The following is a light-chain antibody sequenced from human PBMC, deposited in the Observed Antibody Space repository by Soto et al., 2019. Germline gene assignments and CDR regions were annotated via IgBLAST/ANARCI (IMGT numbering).Light chain of an antibody. Sequence: EIMMTQSPGTLSVSPGERATLSCRASQSVSSYLAWYQQKPGQAPRLLIYGASTRATGIPARFSGSGSGTEFTLTISSLQSEDFAVYYCQQYSNWPPFTFGHGTKLEIK. J-gene: IGKJ2*01. CDR1: QSVSSY. CDR2: GAS. V-gene: IGKV3-15*01. CDR3: QQYSNWPPFT.